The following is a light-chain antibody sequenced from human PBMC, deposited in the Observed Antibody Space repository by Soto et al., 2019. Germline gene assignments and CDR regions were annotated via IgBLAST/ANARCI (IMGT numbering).Light chain of an antibody. V-gene: IGLV2-23*01. J-gene: IGLJ2*01. Sequence: QSVLTQPASVSGSPGQSITISCTGTSSDVGSYHLVSWYQQHPGKAPKLMIYEGSKRPSGVSHRFSGSKSGNTASLTISGLHDEDEADYCCCSYGGISTVVFGGGTKLTVL. CDR2: EGS. CDR1: SSDVGSYHL. CDR3: CSYGGISTVV.